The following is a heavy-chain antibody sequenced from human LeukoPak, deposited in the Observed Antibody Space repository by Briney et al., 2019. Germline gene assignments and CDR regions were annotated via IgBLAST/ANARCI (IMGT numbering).Heavy chain of an antibody. J-gene: IGHJ5*02. CDR2: IYYSGST. V-gene: IGHV4-39*01. CDR3: ARQRQSNWFDP. Sequence: SETLSLTCTVSGGSISSSSYYWGWIRRPPGKGLEWIGSIYYSGSTYYNPSLKSRVTISVDTSKNQFSLKLSSVTAADTAVYYCARQRQSNWFDPWGQGTLVTVSS. CDR1: GGSISSSSYY.